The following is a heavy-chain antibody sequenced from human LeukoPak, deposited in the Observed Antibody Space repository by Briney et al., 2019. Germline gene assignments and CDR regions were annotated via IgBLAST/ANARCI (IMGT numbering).Heavy chain of an antibody. V-gene: IGHV4-61*02. CDR3: AREPPGY. J-gene: IGHJ4*02. CDR2: IYTSGST. Sequence: PSETLSLTCTVSGGSISSGSYYWSWIRQPAGKGLEWIGRIYTSGSTNYNPSLKSRVTISVDTSKNQFSLKLSSVTAADTAVYYCAREPPGYWGQGILVTVSS. CDR1: GGSISSGSYY.